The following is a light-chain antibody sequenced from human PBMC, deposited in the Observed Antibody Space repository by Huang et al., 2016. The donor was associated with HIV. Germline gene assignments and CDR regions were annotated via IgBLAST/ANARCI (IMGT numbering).Light chain of an antibody. CDR3: MQSKQLPPT. J-gene: IGKJ1*01. Sequence: EIVMTQAPLSLSVTPGQPASISCKSTQSLLYIDGQTNLCWDLHKAGQPPQLLIYEVSSRFSGVPDRFSGSGSGTDFTLKISRVEAEDVGLYYCMQSKQLPPTFGPGTRVDIK. V-gene: IGKV2D-29*01. CDR2: EVS. CDR1: QSLLYIDGQTN.